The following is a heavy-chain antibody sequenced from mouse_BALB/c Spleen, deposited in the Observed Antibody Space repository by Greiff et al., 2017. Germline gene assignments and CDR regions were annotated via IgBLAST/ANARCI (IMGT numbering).Heavy chain of an antibody. CDR2: ISDGGSYT. Sequence: EVQRVESGGGLVKPGGSLKLSCAASGFTFSDYYMYWVRQTPEKRLEWVATISDGGSYTYYPDSVKGRFTISRDNAKNNLYLQMSSLKSEDTAMYYCARAYYGNYAWFASGAKGLWSLSLQ. CDR3: ARAYYGNYAWFAS. D-gene: IGHD2-10*01. J-gene: IGHJ3*01. V-gene: IGHV5-4*02. CDR1: GFTFSDYY.